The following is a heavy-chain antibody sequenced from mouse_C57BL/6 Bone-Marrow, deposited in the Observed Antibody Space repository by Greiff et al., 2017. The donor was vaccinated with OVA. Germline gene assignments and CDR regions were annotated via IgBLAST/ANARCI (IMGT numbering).Heavy chain of an antibody. Sequence: QVQLQQPGAELVKPGASVKLSCKASGYTFTSYWMQWVKQRPGQGLEWIGEIDPSASYTNYNQKFKGKATLTVDTSSSTAYMQLSSLTSEDSAVYYCARGFAYWGQGTTLTVSS. V-gene: IGHV1-50*01. CDR1: GYTFTSYW. J-gene: IGHJ2*01. CDR2: IDPSASYT. CDR3: ARGFAY.